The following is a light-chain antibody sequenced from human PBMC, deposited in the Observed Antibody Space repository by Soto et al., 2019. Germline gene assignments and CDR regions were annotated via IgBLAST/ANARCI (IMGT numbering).Light chain of an antibody. CDR2: KAS. Sequence: DIQMTQSPSTLSASVGDTVTITCRASQSISNWLAWYQQRPGKAPNLLIYKASSLEGGVPSRFSGSGSGTDFTLTISSLQPDDFATYYCQQYNTYPWTFGQGTRLE. CDR3: QQYNTYPWT. J-gene: IGKJ1*01. CDR1: QSISNW. V-gene: IGKV1-5*03.